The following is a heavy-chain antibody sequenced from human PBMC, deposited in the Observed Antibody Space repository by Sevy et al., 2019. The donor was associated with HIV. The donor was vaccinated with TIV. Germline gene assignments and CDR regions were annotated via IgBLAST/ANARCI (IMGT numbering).Heavy chain of an antibody. CDR1: GFTFSSYS. J-gene: IGHJ2*01. V-gene: IGHV3-21*01. D-gene: IGHD5-12*01. Sequence: GGSLRLSCAASGFTFSSYSMNWVRQAPGKGLEWVSSISSSSSYIYYADSVKGRFTISRDNAKNSLYLQMNSLRAEDTAVYYCARRSVCGYSGYGLKDRGSGGDWYFDLWGRGTLVTVSS. CDR3: ARRSVCGYSGYGLKDRGSGGDWYFDL. CDR2: ISSSSSYI.